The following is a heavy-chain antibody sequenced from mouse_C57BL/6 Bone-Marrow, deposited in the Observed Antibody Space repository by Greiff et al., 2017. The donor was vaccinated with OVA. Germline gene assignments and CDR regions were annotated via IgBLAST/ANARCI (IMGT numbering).Heavy chain of an antibody. Sequence: VQLQQPGTELVKPGASVKLSCKASGYTFTSYWMHWVKQRPGQGLEWIGNINPSNGGTNYNEKFKSKATLTVAKSSSTASMQLSSLTSEDAAVYYCARDSSHGGFAYWGQGTLVTVSA. CDR3: ARDSSHGGFAY. D-gene: IGHD1-1*01. J-gene: IGHJ3*01. V-gene: IGHV1-53*01. CDR1: GYTFTSYW. CDR2: INPSNGGT.